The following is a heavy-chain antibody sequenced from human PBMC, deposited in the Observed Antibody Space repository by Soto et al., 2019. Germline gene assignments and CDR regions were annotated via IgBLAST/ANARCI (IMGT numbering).Heavy chain of an antibody. J-gene: IGHJ4*02. CDR3: AISQDRGGRTTFIY. D-gene: IGHD3-16*01. CDR1: GFTFSSYA. V-gene: IGHV3-23*01. CDR2: ISGSGGST. Sequence: HPGGSLRLSCAASGFTFSSYAMSWVRLAPGKGLEWVSAISGSGGSTNYADSVKGRFTISRDNSKNTVYLQMNSLRAEDTASYYCAISQDRGGRTTFIYWGQGTQVTVSS.